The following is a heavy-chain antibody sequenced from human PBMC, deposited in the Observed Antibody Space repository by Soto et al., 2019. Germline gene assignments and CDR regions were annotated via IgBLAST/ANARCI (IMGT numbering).Heavy chain of an antibody. Sequence: QVQLVQSGAEVKKPGSSVKVSCKASGGIFSTYAISWLRQAPGQGLEWMGGIIPIFGTPNYAQKFQGRVTITADESTSTAYIELSRLRSEDTAVYYCARDLEDYGSGNYYNRIDFWGQGTLVTVSS. CDR2: IIPIFGTP. J-gene: IGHJ4*02. V-gene: IGHV1-69*01. CDR1: GGIFSTYA. D-gene: IGHD3-10*01. CDR3: ARDLEDYGSGNYYNRIDF.